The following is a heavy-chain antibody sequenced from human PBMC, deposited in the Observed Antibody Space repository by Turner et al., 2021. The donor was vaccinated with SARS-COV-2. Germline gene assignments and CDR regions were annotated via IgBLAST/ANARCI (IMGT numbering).Heavy chain of an antibody. V-gene: IGHV3-74*01. CDR3: ASGGSWVYTMDV. Sequence: VQLVESGGGLVQPGGSVRLSCAASGFTFSSYWMHWVRQAPGKGLVWVSRINRDGSGTTYADSVKGRFTISRDNAKNTLYLRMNSLRADDTAVYYCASGGSWVYTMDVWGQGTTVTVSS. D-gene: IGHD2-15*01. J-gene: IGHJ6*02. CDR1: GFTFSSYW. CDR2: INRDGSGT.